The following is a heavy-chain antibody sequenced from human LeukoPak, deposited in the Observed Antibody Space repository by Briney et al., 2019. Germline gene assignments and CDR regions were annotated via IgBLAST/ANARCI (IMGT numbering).Heavy chain of an antibody. CDR2: MNPNSGNT. D-gene: IGHD2-21*02. J-gene: IGHJ3*02. Sequence: ASVKVSCKASGYTFTSYDINWVRQATGQGLEWMGWMNPNSGNTGYAQKFQGRVTMTRNTSISTAYMELSSLRSEDTAVYYCASGGYCGGDCYPGSINNDAFDIWGQGTMVTVSS. V-gene: IGHV1-8*01. CDR1: GYTFTSYD. CDR3: ASGGYCGGDCYPGSINNDAFDI.